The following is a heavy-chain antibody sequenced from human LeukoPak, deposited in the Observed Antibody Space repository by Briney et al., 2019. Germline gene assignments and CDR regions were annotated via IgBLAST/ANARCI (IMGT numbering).Heavy chain of an antibody. V-gene: IGHV1-2*02. J-gene: IGHJ4*02. CDR2: INPNSGGT. CDR3: ASSSSRDGYNLDY. Sequence: ASVKVSCKASGYTFTGYYMHWVRQAPGQGLEWMGWINPNSGGTNYAQKFQGRVTMTRDTSISTAYMELSRLRSDDTAVYYCASSSSRDGYNLDYWGQGTLVTVSS. D-gene: IGHD5-24*01. CDR1: GYTFTGYY.